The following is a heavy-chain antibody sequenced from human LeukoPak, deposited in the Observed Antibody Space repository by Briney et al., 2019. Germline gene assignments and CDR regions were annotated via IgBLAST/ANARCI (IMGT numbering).Heavy chain of an antibody. Sequence: GGSLRLSCAASGFTFSSYGMSWVRQAPGKGLEWVSAISGSGGSAYYADSVKGRFTISRDNSKNTLYLQMNSLRAEDTAVYYCARAVGVDYYDSSGYYSNYWYFDLWGRGTLVTVSS. D-gene: IGHD3-22*01. J-gene: IGHJ2*01. CDR2: ISGSGGSA. CDR1: GFTFSSYG. CDR3: ARAVGVDYYDSSGYYSNYWYFDL. V-gene: IGHV3-23*01.